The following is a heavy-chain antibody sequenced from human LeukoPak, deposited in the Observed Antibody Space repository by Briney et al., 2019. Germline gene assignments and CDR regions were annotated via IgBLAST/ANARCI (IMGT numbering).Heavy chain of an antibody. V-gene: IGHV4-30-4*01. D-gene: IGHD3-10*01. CDR3: ARDVGPNYYGSGSYYNGFDY. Sequence: SETLSLTCSVSGGSFSTYYWSWIRQPPGKGLEWIGYIYYSGSTYYNPSLKSRVTISVDTSKNQFSLKLSSVTAADTAVYYCARDVGPNYYGSGSYYNGFDYWGQGTLVTVSS. CDR1: GGSFSTYY. J-gene: IGHJ4*02. CDR2: IYYSGST.